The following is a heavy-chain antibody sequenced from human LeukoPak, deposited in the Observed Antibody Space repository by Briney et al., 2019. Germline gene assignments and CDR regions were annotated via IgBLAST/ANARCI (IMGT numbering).Heavy chain of an antibody. J-gene: IGHJ4*02. CDR1: GYTFTNYY. V-gene: IGHV1-46*01. Sequence: GASVKVPCKASGYTFTNYYIHWVRQAPGQGLEWMGITDPIGGSTNYAQKFRGRVTMTRDTSTSTVYMELSSLRSEDSAVYYCATWGRYCSSTSCYYLNDYWGQGTLVTVSS. CDR3: ATWGRYCSSTSCYYLNDY. D-gene: IGHD2-2*01. CDR2: TDPIGGST.